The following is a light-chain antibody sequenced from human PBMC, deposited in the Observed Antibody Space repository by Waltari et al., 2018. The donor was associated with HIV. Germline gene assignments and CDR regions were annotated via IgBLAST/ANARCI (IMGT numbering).Light chain of an antibody. V-gene: IGKV3-15*01. J-gene: IGKJ2*01. Sequence: EIVMTQTPATLSESPGERATLTCRASQTISSNLAWYHHKPGQSPRLLIYAASTRATGIPARFSASGSGTEFTLTISSLQSEDFAVYYCQQYSHWPLMYNFGQGTKLEIK. CDR1: QTISSN. CDR2: AAS. CDR3: QQYSHWPLMYN.